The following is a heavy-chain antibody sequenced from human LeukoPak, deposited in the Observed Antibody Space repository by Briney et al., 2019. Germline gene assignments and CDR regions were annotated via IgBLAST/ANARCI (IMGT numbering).Heavy chain of an antibody. D-gene: IGHD2-2*01. J-gene: IGHJ4*02. CDR1: GGSISSSSYY. CDR3: ARKYCSSTSCYCAY. Sequence: SETLSLTCTVSGGSISSSSYYWGWIRQPPGKGLGWIGSIYYSGSTYYNPSLKSRVTISVDTSKNQLSLKLSSVTAADTAVYYCARKYCSSTSCYCAYWGQGTLVTVSS. V-gene: IGHV4-39*01. CDR2: IYYSGST.